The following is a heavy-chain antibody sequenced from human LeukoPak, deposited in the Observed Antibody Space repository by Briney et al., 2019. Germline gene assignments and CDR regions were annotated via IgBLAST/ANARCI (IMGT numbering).Heavy chain of an antibody. CDR2: MYYSGST. CDR1: GGSISSGDYY. Sequence: SETLSLTCTVSGGSISSGDYYWSWIRQPPGKGLERIAYMYYSGSTYYNPSLKSRVTMSADTSKNQLSLKLSSVTAADTAVYYCAGPYYYDSRIDPWGQGILVTVSS. V-gene: IGHV4-30-4*01. CDR3: AGPYYYDSRIDP. D-gene: IGHD3-22*01. J-gene: IGHJ5*02.